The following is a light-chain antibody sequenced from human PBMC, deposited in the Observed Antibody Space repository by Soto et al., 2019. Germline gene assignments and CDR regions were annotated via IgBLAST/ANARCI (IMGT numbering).Light chain of an antibody. Sequence: QSALTQPASVSGSPGQSITISCTGTSSDVGGYNYVSWYQQHPGKAPKVMIYEVSNRPSGVSDRFSGSKSGNTASLTISGLQAEDEADYYCSSYTSSSTQVFGTGTKLTVL. CDR2: EVS. J-gene: IGLJ1*01. V-gene: IGLV2-14*01. CDR1: SSDVGGYNY. CDR3: SSYTSSSTQV.